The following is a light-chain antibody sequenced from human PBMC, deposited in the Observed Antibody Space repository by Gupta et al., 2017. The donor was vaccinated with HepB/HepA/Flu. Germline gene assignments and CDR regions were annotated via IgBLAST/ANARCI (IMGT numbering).Light chain of an antibody. CDR1: SSNIGAGYD. CDR2: GNS. V-gene: IGLV1-40*01. CDR3: QCYDSSLSGPVV. J-gene: IGLJ2*01. Sequence: QSVLTQPPSVSGAPGQRVTISCTGSSSNIGAGYDVHWYQQLPGTAPKLLIYGNSNRPSGVPDRFSGSKSGTSASLAITGLQAEDEAEYYCQCYDSSLSGPVVFGGGTKLTVL.